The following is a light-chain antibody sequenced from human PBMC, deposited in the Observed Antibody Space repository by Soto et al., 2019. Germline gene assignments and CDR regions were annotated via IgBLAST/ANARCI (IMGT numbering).Light chain of an antibody. Sequence: EIVLTQSPATLSLSPGERATLSCRASQSVSSYLAWYQQKPGQAPRLLIYDASNRATGIPARFSGSGSGTDFTLTISSLEPEDFAVYCCQQRSNWPRTFGPGTKVDMK. CDR1: QSVSSY. CDR2: DAS. J-gene: IGKJ3*01. CDR3: QQRSNWPRT. V-gene: IGKV3-11*01.